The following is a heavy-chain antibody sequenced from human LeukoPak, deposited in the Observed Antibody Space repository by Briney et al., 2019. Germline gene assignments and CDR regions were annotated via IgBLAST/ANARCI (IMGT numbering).Heavy chain of an antibody. V-gene: IGHV1-18*01. CDR3: ARGLRALGYCSSTSCYTAPFDY. Sequence: GASVKVSCKASGYTFTSYGISWVRQAPGQGLEWMGWISAYNGNTNYAQKLQGRVAMTTDTSTSTAYMELRSLRSDDTAVYYCARGLRALGYCSSTSCYTAPFDYWGQGTLVTVSS. CDR1: GYTFTSYG. D-gene: IGHD2-2*02. J-gene: IGHJ4*02. CDR2: ISAYNGNT.